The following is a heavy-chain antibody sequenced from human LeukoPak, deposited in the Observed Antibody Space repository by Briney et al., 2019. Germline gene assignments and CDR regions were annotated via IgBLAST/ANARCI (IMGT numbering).Heavy chain of an antibody. CDR1: GFTFSSYE. CDR3: AKGDSLYYYGSGYAFDI. CDR2: ISGSGGST. V-gene: IGHV3-23*01. Sequence: GGSLRLSCAASGFTFSSYEMNWVRQAPGKGLEWVSAISGSGGSTYYADSVKGRFTISRDNSKNTLYLQMNSLRAEDTAVYYCAKGDSLYYYGSGYAFDIWGQGTMVTVSS. D-gene: IGHD3-10*01. J-gene: IGHJ3*02.